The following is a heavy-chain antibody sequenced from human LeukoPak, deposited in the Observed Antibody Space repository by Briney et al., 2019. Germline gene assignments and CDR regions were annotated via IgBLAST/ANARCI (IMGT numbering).Heavy chain of an antibody. CDR1: GFILSTYW. D-gene: IGHD3-10*01. V-gene: IGHV3-7*01. Sequence: GSLRLSCAASGFILSTYWMSWVRQAPGKGLEWVANIKKDGSEKNYVDSVKGRFTISRDNAKNSLYLQMNSLRSEGTAVYYCARDYYGYLDHWGQGTLVTVSS. J-gene: IGHJ4*02. CDR2: IKKDGSEK. CDR3: ARDYYGYLDH.